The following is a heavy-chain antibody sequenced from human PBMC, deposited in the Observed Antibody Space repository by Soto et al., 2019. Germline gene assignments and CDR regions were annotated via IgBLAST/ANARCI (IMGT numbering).Heavy chain of an antibody. V-gene: IGHV4-31*03. J-gene: IGHJ5*02. CDR3: AKNETTRPWFAP. CDR1: GGSISNGNYY. Sequence: PSETLSVTCTFSGGSISNGNYYWSWIRQLPGKGLEWIGNIYYIGTTSYNPSLKSRVTMSIDTSKNQLSLKLRSVVAADTAMYYCAKNETTRPWFAPWGQGTMVTVSS. D-gene: IGHD1-1*01. CDR2: IYYIGTT.